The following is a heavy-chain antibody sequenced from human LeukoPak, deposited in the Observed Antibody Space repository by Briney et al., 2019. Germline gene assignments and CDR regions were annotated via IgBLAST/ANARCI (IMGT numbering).Heavy chain of an antibody. V-gene: IGHV4-4*02. CDR1: GGSISSSNW. Sequence: PSETLSLTCAVSGGSISSSNWWSWVRQPPGKGLEWIGEIYHSGGTNYNPSLKSRVTISVDKSKNQFSLKLSSVTAADTAVYYCSATVTTGGYYFDYWGQGTLVTVSS. CDR3: SATVTTGGYYFDY. CDR2: IYHSGGT. D-gene: IGHD4-17*01. J-gene: IGHJ4*02.